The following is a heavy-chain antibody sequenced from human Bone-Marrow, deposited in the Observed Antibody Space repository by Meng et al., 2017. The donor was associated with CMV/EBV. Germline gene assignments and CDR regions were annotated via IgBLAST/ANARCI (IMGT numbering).Heavy chain of an antibody. D-gene: IGHD4-23*01. J-gene: IGHJ4*02. CDR2: IYYSGST. CDR3: AASIYGGNSVNY. V-gene: IGHV4-39*07. Sequence: SETLSLTCTVSGGSISSSSYYWGWIRQPPGKGLEWIGSIYYSGSTYYNPSLKSRVTISVDTSKNQFSLKLSSVTAADTAMYYCAASIYGGNSVNYWGQGTLVTVSS. CDR1: GGSISSSSYY.